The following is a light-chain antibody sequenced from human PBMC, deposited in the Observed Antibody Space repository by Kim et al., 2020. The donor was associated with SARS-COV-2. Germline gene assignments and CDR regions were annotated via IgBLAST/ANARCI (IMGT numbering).Light chain of an antibody. CDR3: QQYHSRPPWM. Sequence: SPGDRATLSCRTSEDVRGDLAWYQQRPGQAPRLLIYDASTRATDIPARISGSGSGTEFTLTISSLQSDDFSIYYCQQYHSRPPWMFGQGTKVDIK. V-gene: IGKV3-15*01. CDR1: EDVRGD. J-gene: IGKJ1*01. CDR2: DAS.